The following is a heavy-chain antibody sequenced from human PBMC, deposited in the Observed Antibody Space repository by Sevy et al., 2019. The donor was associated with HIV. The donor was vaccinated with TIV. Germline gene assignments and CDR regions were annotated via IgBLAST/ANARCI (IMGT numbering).Heavy chain of an antibody. CDR2: ISSRGGST. CDR3: EKAGVAVVGTFDLFYFDY. CDR1: GFTFSSYA. D-gene: IGHD6-19*01. Sequence: GGSLRLSCAASGFTFSSYAMSWVRQAPGKGLEWVSTISSRGGSTYYADSVKGRFTLSGDNSKNTLCLLVNSLRAEVTDLYYCEKAGVAVVGTFDLFYFDYWGQGPLVTVS. V-gene: IGHV3-23*01. J-gene: IGHJ4*02.